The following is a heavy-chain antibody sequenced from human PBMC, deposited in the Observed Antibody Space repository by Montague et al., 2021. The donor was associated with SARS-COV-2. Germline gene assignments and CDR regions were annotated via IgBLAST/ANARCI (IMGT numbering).Heavy chain of an antibody. J-gene: IGHJ4*01. CDR2: ISSTGST. Sequence: SETLSLTCSVSGDSFTYFYWSWIRQSPGKGLEWIGNISSTGSTXXXPSXKRRFTISVDTSENQFSLKVTSVTAADTAVYYCARKVVLADCFDFWGHGTLVTVSS. D-gene: IGHD2-15*01. CDR1: GDSFTYFY. CDR3: ARKVVLADCFDF. V-gene: IGHV4-59*01.